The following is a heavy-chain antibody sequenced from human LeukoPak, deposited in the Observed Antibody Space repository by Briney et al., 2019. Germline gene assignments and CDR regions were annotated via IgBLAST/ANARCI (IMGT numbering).Heavy chain of an antibody. Sequence: GGSLRLSCAASGFSVTVNYMNWVRQAPGKGLEWVSVLYRDGSTYYAESVKGRVTVSRDNSRNTLFLQLNSLRVEDTAVYYCVRDGYHYGSGTYMYESGPAAPDYWGRGTLVTVS. J-gene: IGHJ4*02. CDR3: VRDGYHYGSGTYMYESGPAAPDY. V-gene: IGHV3-53*01. D-gene: IGHD3-10*01. CDR2: LYRDGST. CDR1: GFSVTVNY.